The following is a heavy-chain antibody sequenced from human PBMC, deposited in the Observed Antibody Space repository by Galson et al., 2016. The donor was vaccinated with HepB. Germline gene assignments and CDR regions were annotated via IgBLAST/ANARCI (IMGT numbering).Heavy chain of an antibody. V-gene: IGHV3-15*01. J-gene: IGHJ3*02. CDR3: TLNHAFDI. Sequence: SLRLSCAASGFTFSNAWMSWVRQAPGKGLEWVGRIKRKTDGGTTDYAAPVKGRFTISRDDTKNTLYLRMNSLKTEDTAVYYCTLNHAFDIWGQGTMVTVSS. CDR2: IKRKTDGGTT. CDR1: GFTFSNAW.